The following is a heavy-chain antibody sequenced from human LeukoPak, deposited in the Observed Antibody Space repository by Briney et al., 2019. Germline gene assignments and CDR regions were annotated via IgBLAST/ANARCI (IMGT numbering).Heavy chain of an antibody. CDR3: ARSHSGSYFFDS. J-gene: IGHJ4*02. CDR1: GFSINSGYF. CDR2: VHYGGTT. D-gene: IGHD1-26*01. Sequence: SETLSLTCIVSGFSINSGYFWGWIRQPPGKGLEWIGSVHYGGTTYYSPSLKRRVTISVDTSKNRFSLMLNSVTAADTAVYFCARSHSGSYFFDSWGQGTLVPVSS. V-gene: IGHV4-38-2*02.